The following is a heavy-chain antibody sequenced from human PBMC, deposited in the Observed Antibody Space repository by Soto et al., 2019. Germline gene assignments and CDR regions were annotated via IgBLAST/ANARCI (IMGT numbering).Heavy chain of an antibody. V-gene: IGHV3-48*01. CDR1: GFTFSSYS. D-gene: IGHD6-13*01. CDR3: AKDPEAAGKGGAFDI. J-gene: IGHJ3*02. Sequence: GGSLRRSSAASGFTFSSYSMNWVRQAPGKGLEWVSYISRSSSTRYYADSVKGRFTISRDNAKNTLYLQMNSLRAEDTAVYYCAKDPEAAGKGGAFDIWGQGTMVTVSS. CDR2: ISRSSSTR.